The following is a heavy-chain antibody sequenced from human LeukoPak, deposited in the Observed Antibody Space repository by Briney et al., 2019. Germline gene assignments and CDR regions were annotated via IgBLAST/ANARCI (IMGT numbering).Heavy chain of an antibody. J-gene: IGHJ4*02. CDR1: GFTLSNYE. V-gene: IGHV3-48*03. D-gene: IGHD4-17*01. CDR2: FSSSATTI. CDR3: VRLAVTTFDC. Sequence: GGSLRLSCAASGFTLSNYEMNWVRQAPGKGLDCVSYFSSSATTIYYADSVKGRFTISRDNAKNSLYLRMNSLRAEDSAVYYCVRLAVTTFDCWGQGTLVTVSS.